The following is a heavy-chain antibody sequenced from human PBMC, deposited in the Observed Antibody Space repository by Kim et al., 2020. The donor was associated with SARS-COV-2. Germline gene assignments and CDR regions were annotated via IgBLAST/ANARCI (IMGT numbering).Heavy chain of an antibody. V-gene: IGHV3-72*01. CDR3: GRSGSYKAIDI. Sequence: TEDAASVKGRFTISRDDSRNLVYLQMNSLKTEDTAVYYCGRSGSYKAIDIWGQGTVVTVSS. CDR2: T. D-gene: IGHD1-26*01. J-gene: IGHJ3*02.